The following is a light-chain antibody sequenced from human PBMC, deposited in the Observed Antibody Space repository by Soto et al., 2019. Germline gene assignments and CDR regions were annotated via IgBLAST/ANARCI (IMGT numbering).Light chain of an antibody. CDR3: CSYAGSYTHVV. Sequence: QSALTQPRSVSGSPGQSVTISCTGTSSDVGGYNYVSWYQQHPGNAPKLMIYDVSKRPSGVPDRFSGSKSGNTAYLTISGLQAEDEADYYCCSYAGSYTHVVFGGGTKVTVL. J-gene: IGLJ2*01. V-gene: IGLV2-11*01. CDR2: DVS. CDR1: SSDVGGYNY.